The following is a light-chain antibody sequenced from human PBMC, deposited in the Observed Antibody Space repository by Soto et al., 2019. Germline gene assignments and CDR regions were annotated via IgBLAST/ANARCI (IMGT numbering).Light chain of an antibody. CDR3: QSADSSGTYWV. Sequence: SYELTQPPSVSVSPGQTARITCPGDALPKQYAYWYQQKPGQAPVLVIYKDSERPSGIPERFSGSSSGTTVTLTISGVQAEDEADYYCQSADSSGTYWVFGGVTKLTVL. V-gene: IGLV3-25*02. CDR1: ALPKQY. CDR2: KDS. J-gene: IGLJ3*02.